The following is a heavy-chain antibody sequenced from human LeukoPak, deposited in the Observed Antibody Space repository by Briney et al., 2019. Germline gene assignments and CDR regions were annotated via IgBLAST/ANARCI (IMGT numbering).Heavy chain of an antibody. V-gene: IGHV3-33*01. J-gene: IGHJ4*01. CDR1: GFIFSHYG. CDR2: IGSDGSNR. CDR3: ARDAQRGFDYSNSLKY. D-gene: IGHD4-11*01. Sequence: PGRSLRLSCVASGFIFSHYGMHWVRQAPGKGLEWVAVIGSDGSNRFYAGSVKGRFTISRDNSQNTVFLQMNRLRAEDTAMYYCARDAQRGFDYSNSLKYWGHGILVTVSS.